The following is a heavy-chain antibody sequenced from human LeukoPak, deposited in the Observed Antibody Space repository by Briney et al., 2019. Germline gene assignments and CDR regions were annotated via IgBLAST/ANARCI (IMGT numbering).Heavy chain of an antibody. CDR1: GGSISSYY. D-gene: IGHD3-22*01. CDR3: ARLDSSGYREDY. CDR2: IYYSGST. Sequence: PSETLSLTCTVSGGSISSYYWSWIRRPPGKGLEWIGYIYYSGSTNYNPSLKSRVTISVDTSKNQFSLKLSSVTAADTAVYYCARLDSSGYREDYWGQGTLVTVSS. V-gene: IGHV4-59*08. J-gene: IGHJ4*02.